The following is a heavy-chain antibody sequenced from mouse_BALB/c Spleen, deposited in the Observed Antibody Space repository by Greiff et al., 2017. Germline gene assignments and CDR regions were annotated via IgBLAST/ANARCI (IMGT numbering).Heavy chain of an antibody. CDR1: GFAFSSYD. D-gene: IGHD1-1*01. Sequence: EVKLVESGGGLVKPGGSLKLSCAASGFAFSSYDMSWVRQTPEKRLEWVAYISSGGGSTYYPDTVKGRFTISRDNAKNTLYLQMSSLKSEDTAMYYCARHIITTVVGNWYFDVWGAGTTVTVSS. CDR2: ISSGGGST. J-gene: IGHJ1*01. CDR3: ARHIITTVVGNWYFDV. V-gene: IGHV5-12-1*01.